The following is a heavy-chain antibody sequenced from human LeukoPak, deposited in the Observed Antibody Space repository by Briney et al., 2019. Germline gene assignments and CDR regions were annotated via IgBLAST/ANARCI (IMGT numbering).Heavy chain of an antibody. CDR3: ARGCSSTSCSSTPSGMDV. CDR1: GGSFSGYY. CDR2: INHSGST. J-gene: IGHJ6*04. D-gene: IGHD2-2*01. V-gene: IGHV4-34*01. Sequence: SETLSLTCAVYGGSFSGYYWSWIRQPSGKGLEWIGEINHSGSTNYNPSLKSRVTISVDTSKNQFSLKLSSVTAADTAVYYCARGCSSTSCSSTPSGMDVWGKGTTVTVSS.